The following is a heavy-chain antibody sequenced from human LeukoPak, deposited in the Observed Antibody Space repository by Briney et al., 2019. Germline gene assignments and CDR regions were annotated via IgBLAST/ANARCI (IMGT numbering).Heavy chain of an antibody. CDR1: DGSIRTYY. CDR3: ATNKDWAEAD. J-gene: IGHJ4*02. D-gene: IGHD3/OR15-3a*01. CDR2: IYYRGDI. V-gene: IGHV4-59*03. Sequence: SETLSLTCSVSDGSIRTYYWSWIRQSPGQGLEWIGNIYYRGDINYNPSLKSRVIISIDTSKNQFSLKVTSLAAADTAVYYCATNKDWAEADWGQGTLVIVSS.